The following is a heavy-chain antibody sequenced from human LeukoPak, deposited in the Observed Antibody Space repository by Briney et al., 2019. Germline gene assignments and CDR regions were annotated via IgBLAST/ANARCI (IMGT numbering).Heavy chain of an antibody. CDR1: GYTFTGYY. J-gene: IGHJ3*02. CDR2: INPNSGGT. D-gene: IGHD6-13*01. CDR3: AGGGAAADVEDAFDI. Sequence: ASVKVSCKASGYTFTGYYMHWVRQAPGQGLEWMGWINPNSGGTNYAQKFQGWVTMTRDTSISTAYMELSRLRSDDTAVYYCAGGGAAADVEDAFDIWGQGTMVTVSS. V-gene: IGHV1-2*04.